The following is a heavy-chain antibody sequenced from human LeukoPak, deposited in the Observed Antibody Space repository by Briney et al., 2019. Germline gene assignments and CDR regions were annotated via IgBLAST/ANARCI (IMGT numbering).Heavy chain of an antibody. V-gene: IGHV3-15*01. CDR3: TTIVVVPAALYYYYYMDV. Sequence: PGGSLRLSCAASGFTFSNAWMSWVRQAPGKGLEWVGRIKSKNDGGTTDYAAPVKGRFTISRDDSKNTLYLQMNSLKTEDTAVYYCTTIVVVPAALYYYYYMDVWGKGTTVTVSS. CDR2: IKSKNDGGTT. D-gene: IGHD2-2*01. J-gene: IGHJ6*03. CDR1: GFTFSNAW.